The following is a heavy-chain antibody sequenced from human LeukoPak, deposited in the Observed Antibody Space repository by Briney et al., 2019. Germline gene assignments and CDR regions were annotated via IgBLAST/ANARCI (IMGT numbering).Heavy chain of an antibody. Sequence: SETLSLTCAVYGGSFSGYYWSWIRQPPGKGLEWIGEINHSGSANYNPSLKSRVTISVDTSKNQFSLKLSSVTAADTAVYYCARGGSSWYGAVYYYYYMDVWGKGTTVTVSS. D-gene: IGHD6-13*01. CDR1: GGSFSGYY. CDR2: INHSGSA. CDR3: ARGGSSWYGAVYYYYYMDV. J-gene: IGHJ6*03. V-gene: IGHV4-34*01.